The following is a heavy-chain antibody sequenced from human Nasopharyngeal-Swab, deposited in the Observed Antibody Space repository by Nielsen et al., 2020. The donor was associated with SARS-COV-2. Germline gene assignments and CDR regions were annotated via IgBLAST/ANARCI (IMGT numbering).Heavy chain of an antibody. CDR3: ARVPGDTAMASDY. D-gene: IGHD5-18*01. Sequence: REAPGQGLEWVAVIWYDGSNKYYADSVKGRFTISRDNSKNTLYLQMNSLRAEDTAVYYCARVPGDTAMASDYWGQGTLVTVSS. CDR2: IWYDGSNK. V-gene: IGHV3-33*01. J-gene: IGHJ4*02.